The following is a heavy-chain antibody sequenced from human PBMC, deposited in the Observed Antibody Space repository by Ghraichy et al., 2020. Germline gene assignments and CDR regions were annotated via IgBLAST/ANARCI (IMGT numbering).Heavy chain of an antibody. D-gene: IGHD3-3*01. J-gene: IGHJ6*03. CDR3: ARGGGSRNYDFWSGYWRDYYYYYYMDV. V-gene: IGHV1-8*01. CDR2: MNPNSGNT. CDR1: GYTFTSYD. Sequence: ASVKVSCKASGYTFTSYDINWVRQATGQGLEWMGWMNPNSGNTGYAQKFQGRVTMTRNTSISTAYMELSSLRSEDTAVYYCARGGGSRNYDFWSGYWRDYYYYYYMDVWGKGTTVTVSS.